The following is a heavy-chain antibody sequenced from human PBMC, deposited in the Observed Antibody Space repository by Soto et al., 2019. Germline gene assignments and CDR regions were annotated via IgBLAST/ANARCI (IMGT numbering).Heavy chain of an antibody. V-gene: IGHV3-23*01. D-gene: IGHD6-19*01. J-gene: IGHJ4*02. Sequence: EVQLLESGGGLVQPGGSLRLSCAASGFTFSSYAMNWVRQAPGKGLEWVSVISGSGDSTYYADSVKGRFTISRDNSKNTLNLQMNGLRAEDTAVYYCAKGFWVVAGTRYFDYWGQGTLVTVSS. CDR2: ISGSGDST. CDR1: GFTFSSYA. CDR3: AKGFWVVAGTRYFDY.